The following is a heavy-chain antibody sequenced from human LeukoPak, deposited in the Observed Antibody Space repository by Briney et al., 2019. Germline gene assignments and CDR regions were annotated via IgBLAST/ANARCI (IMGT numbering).Heavy chain of an antibody. CDR2: VRSEAYGGTP. D-gene: IGHD1-26*01. CDR1: GFTFGDYA. V-gene: IGHV3-49*03. Sequence: PGGSPRLSCSASGFTFGDYAMSWFRQAPGRGPEWVGFVRSEAYGGTPEYAASVQSRFTISRDDSESIAYLQMNSLKTEDTAVYYCTRDRLELAPYYYYMDVWGKGTTVTVSS. CDR3: TRDRLELAPYYYYMDV. J-gene: IGHJ6*03.